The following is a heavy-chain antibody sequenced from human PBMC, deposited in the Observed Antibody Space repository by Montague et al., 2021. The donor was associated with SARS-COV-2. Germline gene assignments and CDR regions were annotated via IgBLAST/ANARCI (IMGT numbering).Heavy chain of an antibody. V-gene: IGHV2-70*01. CDR2: IDWDDDK. Sequence: PALVKPTQTLTLTCTFSGFSLSTSGMCVSWIRQPPGKALEWLALIDWDDDKYYSTSLKTRLTISKDTSKNQVVLTMTNMDPVDTATYYCARATTLVTLGYYYYYGMNVWGQGTTVTVS. CDR3: ARATTLVTLGYYYYYGMNV. J-gene: IGHJ6*02. D-gene: IGHD4-23*01. CDR1: GFSLSTSGMC.